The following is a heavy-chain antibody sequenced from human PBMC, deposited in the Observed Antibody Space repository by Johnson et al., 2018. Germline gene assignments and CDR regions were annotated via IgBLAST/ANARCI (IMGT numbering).Heavy chain of an antibody. J-gene: IGHJ3*01. CDR3: LRDNKAHAFDC. D-gene: IGHD1/OR15-1a*01. V-gene: IGHV3-72*01. CDR1: GFTFSDHY. Sequence: EVQLLETGGGLVQPGGSLRLSCATSGFTFSDHYMDWVRQAPGKGLEWVARIRDKVNRYTTEYAASVKGIFTIPRDDYTLYLQMNSLKTEDTALYYCLRDNKAHAFDCWGQGTMVTVSS. CDR2: IRDKVNRYTT.